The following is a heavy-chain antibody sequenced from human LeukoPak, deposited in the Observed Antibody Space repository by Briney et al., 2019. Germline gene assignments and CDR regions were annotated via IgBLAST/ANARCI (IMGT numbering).Heavy chain of an antibody. V-gene: IGHV1-2*02. J-gene: IGHJ4*02. D-gene: IGHD1-26*01. CDR1: GYTLTGFY. CDR2: INPNSGGT. CDR3: ARNGLGGTTHPFDY. Sequence: GASVKVSCKASGYTLTGFYTHWVRQAPGQGLEWMGWINPNSGGTNFAQKFQGRVTLSRDTSISTAYMELSRLGSDDTAVYYCARNGLGGTTHPFDYWGQGTLVTVSS.